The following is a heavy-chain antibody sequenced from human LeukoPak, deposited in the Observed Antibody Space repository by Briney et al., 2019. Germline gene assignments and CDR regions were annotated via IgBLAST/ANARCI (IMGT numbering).Heavy chain of an antibody. V-gene: IGHV3-23*01. CDR3: AKDERNWNYNLASQTYD. D-gene: IGHD1-7*01. J-gene: IGHJ4*02. CDR2: ISGSGVST. Sequence: GGSLRLACAASGFRFSSDAMSWVRQAPGKGLEWVSAISGSGVSTYYADSVKGRFTVSRDNSKNTLYLQMSSLRAEDTAVYYCAKDERNWNYNLASQTYDWGQGTLVTV. CDR1: GFRFSSDA.